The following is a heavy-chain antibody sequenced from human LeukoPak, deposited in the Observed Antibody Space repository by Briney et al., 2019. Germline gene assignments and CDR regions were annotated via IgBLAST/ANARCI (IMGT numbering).Heavy chain of an antibody. CDR3: AKDVASGTYYDY. Sequence: GGSLRLSCAASGFTFSTYAMNWVRQAPGGGLEWVSTVGESGDYTYYADSVKGRFTVSRDSSKSTLYLQMNSLRAEDTALYYCAKDVASGTYYDYWGQGTLVTVSS. CDR2: VGESGDYT. V-gene: IGHV3-23*01. CDR1: GFTFSTYA. J-gene: IGHJ4*02. D-gene: IGHD1-26*01.